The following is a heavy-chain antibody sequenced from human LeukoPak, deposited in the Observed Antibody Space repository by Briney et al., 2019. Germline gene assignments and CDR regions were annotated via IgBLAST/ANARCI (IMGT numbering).Heavy chain of an antibody. D-gene: IGHD2-15*01. V-gene: IGHV4-59*08. CDR1: GGSISSYY. CDR2: IYYSEST. CDR3: ARQVLYPGGGYCSGGSCYSRGHFDY. J-gene: IGHJ4*02. Sequence: SETLSLTCTVSGGSISSYYWSWIRQPPGKGLEWIGYIYYSESTNYNPSLKSRVTISVDTSKNQFSLKLSSVTAADTAVYYCARQVLYPGGGYCSGGSCYSRGHFDYWGQGTLVTVSS.